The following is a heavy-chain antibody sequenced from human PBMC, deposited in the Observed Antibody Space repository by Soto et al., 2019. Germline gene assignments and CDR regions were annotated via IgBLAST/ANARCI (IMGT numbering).Heavy chain of an antibody. CDR3: ARWRIQLWPDY. CDR2: IDPSDSYT. Sequence: EALQISGKGSGCSFTSYWISWVRQMPGKGLEWMGRIDPSDSYTNYSPSFQGHVTISADKSISTAYLQWSSLKASDTAMYYCARWRIQLWPDYWGQGTLVTVSS. J-gene: IGHJ4*02. V-gene: IGHV5-10-1*01. CDR1: GCSFTSYW. D-gene: IGHD5-18*01.